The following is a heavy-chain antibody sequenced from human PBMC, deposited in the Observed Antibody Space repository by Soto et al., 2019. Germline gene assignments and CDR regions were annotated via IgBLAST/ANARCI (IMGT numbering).Heavy chain of an antibody. Sequence: LRLSCAASGFTFSSYWMSWVRQAPCKGLEWVAVISYDGSNKYYADSVKGRFTISRDNAKSSLYLQMNSLRVEDTAVYYCVNSYAARGWYEGSDYWGRGTVVTVSS. CDR3: VNSYAARGWYEGSDY. D-gene: IGHD6-19*01. CDR2: ISYDGSNK. CDR1: GFTFSSYW. J-gene: IGHJ4*02. V-gene: IGHV3-30-3*01.